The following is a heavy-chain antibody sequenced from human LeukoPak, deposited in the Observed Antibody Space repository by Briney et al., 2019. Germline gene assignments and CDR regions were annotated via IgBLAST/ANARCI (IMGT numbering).Heavy chain of an antibody. Sequence: SETLSLTCTVSGGSISSSGYYWGWIRQPPGKGLEWIGSIYYSGSTYYNPSLKSRVTISVDTSKNQFSLKLSSVTAADTAVYYCARRVLRTDWYFDLWGRGTLVTVSS. CDR3: ARRVLRTDWYFDL. D-gene: IGHD3/OR15-3a*01. CDR2: IYYSGST. J-gene: IGHJ2*01. V-gene: IGHV4-39*01. CDR1: GGSISSSGYY.